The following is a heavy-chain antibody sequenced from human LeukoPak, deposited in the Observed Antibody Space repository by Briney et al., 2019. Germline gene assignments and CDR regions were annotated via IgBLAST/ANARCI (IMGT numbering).Heavy chain of an antibody. D-gene: IGHD1-26*01. V-gene: IGHV3-33*08. J-gene: IGHJ4*02. CDR2: IWYDGSNT. CDR1: GFTFSSYA. Sequence: GGSLRLSCAASGFTFSSYAMSWVRQAPGKGLDWVAVIWYDGSNTIYTDSVKGRFAISRDNSKNKLYLHMNSLRAEDTAVYYCARGAHTVGSTVPYFDYWGQGTLVTVSS. CDR3: ARGAHTVGSTVPYFDY.